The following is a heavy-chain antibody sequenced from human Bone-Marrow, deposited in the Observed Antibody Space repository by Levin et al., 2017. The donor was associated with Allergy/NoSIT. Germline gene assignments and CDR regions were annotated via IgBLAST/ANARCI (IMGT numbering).Heavy chain of an antibody. Sequence: GESLKISCKTSGYTFTSYNVYWVRQAPGQGLEYMGYINPNSGNTGYAQKFQGRVTMTRNSSITTADMKLSGLRYEDTVIYYCAKGDCYSRSCYRPDWLDPWGQGTQVAVSS. J-gene: IGHJ5*02. V-gene: IGHV1-8*01. CDR2: INPNSGNT. CDR1: GYTFTSYN. D-gene: IGHD2-15*01. CDR3: AKGDCYSRSCYRPDWLDP.